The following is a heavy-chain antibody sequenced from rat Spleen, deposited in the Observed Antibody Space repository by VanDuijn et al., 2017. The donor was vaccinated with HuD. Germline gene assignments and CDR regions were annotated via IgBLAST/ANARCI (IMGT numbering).Heavy chain of an antibody. V-gene: IGHV5-29*01. CDR2: LSYDGIST. J-gene: IGHJ2*01. Sequence: EVQLVESDGGLVQPGRSLKLSCAASGFIFSNFDMAWVRQAPTKGLEWVATLSYDGISTYYRDSVRGRFTISSDNAKTTLYLQMDSLRSEDTATYYCARHRGGYFDYWGQGVVVTVSS. CDR1: GFIFSNFD. D-gene: IGHD4-3*01. CDR3: ARHRGGYFDY.